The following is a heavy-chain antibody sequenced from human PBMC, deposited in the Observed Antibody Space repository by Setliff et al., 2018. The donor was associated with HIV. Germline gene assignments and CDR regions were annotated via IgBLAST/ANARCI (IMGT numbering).Heavy chain of an antibody. CDR3: ARGVAAAGMLMDV. V-gene: IGHV4-4*07. J-gene: IGHJ6*03. Sequence: SETLSLTCTVSGVSTSIHYWVWIRQPAGRGLEWIGRIHTSDTTRYNPSLQSRVAMSVDTSKNQFSLKLTSVSAADTAVYHCARGVAAAGMLMDVWGKGTTVTVSS. CDR2: IHTSDTT. CDR1: GVSTSIHY. D-gene: IGHD6-13*01.